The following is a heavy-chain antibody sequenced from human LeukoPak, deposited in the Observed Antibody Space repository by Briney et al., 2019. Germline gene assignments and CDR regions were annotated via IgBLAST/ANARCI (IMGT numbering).Heavy chain of an antibody. CDR3: AKDHPIVVVTAIYVLFDY. D-gene: IGHD2-21*02. CDR1: GFTFSSYG. V-gene: IGHV3-23*01. Sequence: GGSLRLSCAASGFTFSSYGMSWVRQAPGKGLEWVSAISGSGGSTYYADSVKGRFTISRDNSKNTLYLQMNSLRAEDTAVYYCAKDHPIVVVTAIYVLFDYWGQGTLVTVSS. CDR2: ISGSGGST. J-gene: IGHJ4*02.